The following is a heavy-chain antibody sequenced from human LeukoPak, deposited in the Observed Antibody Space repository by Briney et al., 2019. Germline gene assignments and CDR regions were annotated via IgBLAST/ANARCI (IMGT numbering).Heavy chain of an antibody. J-gene: IGHJ2*01. Sequence: SETLSLTCAVYGGSFSGFHWTWIRQPPGKGLEWIGQINHNRNTHYNPSLKSRVTISVDTSKNQFSLKLSSVTAADTAVYYCARVPKYFDLWGRGTLVTVSS. CDR3: ARVPKYFDL. V-gene: IGHV4-34*01. CDR2: INHNRNT. CDR1: GGSFSGFH.